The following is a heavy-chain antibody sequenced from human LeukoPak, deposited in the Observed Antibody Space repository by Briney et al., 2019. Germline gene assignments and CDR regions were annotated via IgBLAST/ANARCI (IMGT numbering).Heavy chain of an antibody. CDR1: GYTFTSYD. J-gene: IGHJ4*02. Sequence: SVKVSCKASGYTFTSYDINWVRQAPGQGLEWMGRIIPILGIANYAQKFQGRVTITADKSTSTAYMELSSLRSEDTAVYYCATYCSSTSCSSYWGQGTLVTVSS. D-gene: IGHD2-2*01. CDR2: IIPILGIA. CDR3: ATYCSSTSCSSY. V-gene: IGHV1-69*04.